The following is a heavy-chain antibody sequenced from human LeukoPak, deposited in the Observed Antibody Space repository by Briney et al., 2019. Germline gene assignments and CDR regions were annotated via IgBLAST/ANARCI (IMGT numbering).Heavy chain of an antibody. CDR1: GGSISSYY. Sequence: PSETLSLTCTVSGGSISSYYWSWIRQPTGKGLEWIGYIHYSGSTNYNPSLKSRVTISVDTSKNQFSLKLSSVTAADTAVYYCARHGYLFGGYYGMDVWGQGTTVTVSS. D-gene: IGHD3-10*01. V-gene: IGHV4-59*08. CDR3: ARHGYLFGGYYGMDV. CDR2: IHYSGST. J-gene: IGHJ6*02.